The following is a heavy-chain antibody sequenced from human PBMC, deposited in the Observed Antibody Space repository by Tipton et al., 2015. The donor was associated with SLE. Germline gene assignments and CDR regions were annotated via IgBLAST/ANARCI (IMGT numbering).Heavy chain of an antibody. CDR1: GFIFNSYE. D-gene: IGHD3-10*01. CDR2: ITSNGGAT. J-gene: IGHJ1*01. CDR3: ARGPSGSGRESAEYFQH. V-gene: IGHV3-48*03. Sequence: SLRLSCVASGFIFNSYEMNWVRQAPGKGLEWVSYITSNGGATKYADSVRGRFTISRDNAKNSLYLQMTSLRAEDTAIYYCARGPSGSGRESAEYFQHWGQGTLVTVSS.